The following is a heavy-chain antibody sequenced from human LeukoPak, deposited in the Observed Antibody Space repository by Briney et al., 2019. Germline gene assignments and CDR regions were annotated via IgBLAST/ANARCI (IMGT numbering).Heavy chain of an antibody. CDR2: ISGSGGST. CDR3: AREYSSSHYYYYYMDV. J-gene: IGHJ6*03. Sequence: GGSLRLSCAASGFTFTSYGMSWVRQAPGKGLEWVSAISGSGGSTYYADSVKGRFTISRDNAKNSLYLQMNSLRAEDTAVYYCAREYSSSHYYYYYMDVWGKGTTVTVSS. CDR1: GFTFTSYG. V-gene: IGHV3-23*01. D-gene: IGHD6-6*01.